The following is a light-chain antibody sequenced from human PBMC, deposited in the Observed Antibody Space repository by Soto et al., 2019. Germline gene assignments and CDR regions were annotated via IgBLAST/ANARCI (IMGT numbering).Light chain of an antibody. CDR2: GAS. J-gene: IGKJ1*01. V-gene: IGKV3-20*01. Sequence: IVLTQSPGTLSLSPGERATLSCSASQSVSSSYLAWYQQRPGQAPKLLIYGASSRATGIPDRFSGSGSGADFTLTISRLEPEDFAVYYCQQYGSTPVTFGQGTKVEI. CDR1: QSVSSSY. CDR3: QQYGSTPVT.